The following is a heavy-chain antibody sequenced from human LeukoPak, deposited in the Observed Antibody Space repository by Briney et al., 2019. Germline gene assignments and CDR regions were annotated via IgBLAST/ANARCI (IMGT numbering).Heavy chain of an antibody. Sequence: PSETPSLTCTVSGGLISSYYWSWIRQPPGKGLEWIGYIYYSGSTNYNPSLKSRVTISVDTSKNQFSLKLSSVTAADTAVYYCARRWTGDAFDIWGQGTMVTVSS. V-gene: IGHV4-59*01. CDR3: ARRWTGDAFDI. J-gene: IGHJ3*02. D-gene: IGHD3/OR15-3a*01. CDR1: GGLISSYY. CDR2: IYYSGST.